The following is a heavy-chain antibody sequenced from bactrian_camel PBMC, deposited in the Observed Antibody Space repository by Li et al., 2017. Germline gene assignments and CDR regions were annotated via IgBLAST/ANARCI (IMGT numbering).Heavy chain of an antibody. CDR2: IATGSGNT. CDR3: AADHNRGCMGWPTVEYDI. Sequence: HVQLVESGGGSVQAGGSLRLSCAASGYTYNRNCMAWFRQAPGKEREGDARIATGSGNTYYADSVKGRFTISQDNAKNTVYLQMNNLKPEDTAMYYCAADHNRGCMGWPTVEYDITGQGTQVTVS. CDR1: GYTYNRNC. V-gene: IGHV3S1*01. J-gene: IGHJ4*01. D-gene: IGHD3*01.